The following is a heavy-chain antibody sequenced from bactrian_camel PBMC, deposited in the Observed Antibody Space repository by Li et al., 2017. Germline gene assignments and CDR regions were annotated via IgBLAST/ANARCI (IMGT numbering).Heavy chain of an antibody. CDR3: VTAARDGFGY. CDR2: VDSAGDDT. J-gene: IGHJ6*01. V-gene: IGHV3S6*01. Sequence: VQLVESGGGSVQPGGSLRLSCAASELPVSDDCMGWFRQAPGKGLEWISAVDSAGDDTYYSGAVKGRFTISRDNAKNTLFLQMNSLKTEDTAVFYCVTAARDGFGYWGQGTQVTVS. CDR1: ELPVSDDC.